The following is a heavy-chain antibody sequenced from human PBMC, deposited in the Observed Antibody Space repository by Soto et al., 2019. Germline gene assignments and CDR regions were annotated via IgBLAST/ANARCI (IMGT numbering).Heavy chain of an antibody. CDR3: TRASSYAFDY. CDR1: GYTFTSYA. CDR2: INAGNGNI. Sequence: ASVKVSCKASGYTFTSYAMQWVRQAPGQRLEWMGWINAGNGNIKYSQKFQGRVTITRDTSASTAYMELNGLKGDDSGVYYCTRASSYAFDYWGQGALVTVSS. V-gene: IGHV1-3*01. D-gene: IGHD2-2*01. J-gene: IGHJ4*02.